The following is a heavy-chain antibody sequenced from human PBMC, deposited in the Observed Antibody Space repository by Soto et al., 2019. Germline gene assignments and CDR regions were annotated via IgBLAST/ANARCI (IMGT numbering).Heavy chain of an antibody. CDR2: INTHNGNT. Sequence: GASVKVSCKASGYTFTTYGISWVRQAPGQGLEWLGWINTHNGNTNYAQNLQGRVIMTADTSTSTAYMELSSLRSEDTAVYYCASRGERDYYDTSGYGWGQGTQVTVPQ. CDR1: GYTFTTYG. V-gene: IGHV1-18*01. J-gene: IGHJ1*01. D-gene: IGHD3-22*01. CDR3: ASRGERDYYDTSGYG.